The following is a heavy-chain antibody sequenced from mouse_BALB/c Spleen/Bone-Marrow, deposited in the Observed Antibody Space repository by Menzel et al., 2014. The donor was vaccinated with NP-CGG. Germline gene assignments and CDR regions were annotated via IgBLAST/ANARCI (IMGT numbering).Heavy chain of an antibody. D-gene: IGHD2-4*01. CDR2: ISGGGSCT. J-gene: IGHJ3*01. CDR1: GFSFNSYG. CDR3: ARHAYYDQTEVSFVY. Sequence: DVMLVESGGGLVKSGGSLKLSCAASGFSFNSYGMSWVRQTPEKRLEWVATISGGGSCTFYPDSVKGRFTISRDNAKNNLYLQLSSLRSEDTALYYCARHAYYDQTEVSFVYWGQGTLVTVSA. V-gene: IGHV5-9-2*01.